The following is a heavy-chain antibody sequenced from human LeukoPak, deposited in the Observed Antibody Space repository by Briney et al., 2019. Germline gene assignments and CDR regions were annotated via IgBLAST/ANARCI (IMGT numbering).Heavy chain of an antibody. CDR2: IYYSGST. J-gene: IGHJ4*02. Sequence: SETLSLTCIVSGGSISSGGYYWSWIRQHPGKGLEWIGYIYYSGSTYYNPSLKSRVTISEDTSKNQFSLKLSSVTAADTAVYYCARSVAAAGTARFDYWGQGTLVTVSS. CDR3: ARSVAAAGTARFDY. D-gene: IGHD6-13*01. V-gene: IGHV4-31*03. CDR1: GGSISSGGYY.